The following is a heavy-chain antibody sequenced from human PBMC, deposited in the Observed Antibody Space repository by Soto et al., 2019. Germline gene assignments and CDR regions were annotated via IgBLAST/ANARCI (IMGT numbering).Heavy chain of an antibody. V-gene: IGHV4-39*01. CDR3: ARRKQCLAQGWGYGMDV. D-gene: IGHD6-19*01. CDR2: LSYTGSA. Sequence: QLQLQESGPGLVKPSETLSLTYTVSDDSISIAGYFWVWIRQPPGQGLEWIGALSYTGSANYNPFLTSRVTISFDTYKKQLSLKLTSVTAADSAIYYCARRKQCLAQGWGYGMDVWGQGTTVTVSS. J-gene: IGHJ6*02. CDR1: DDSISIAGYF.